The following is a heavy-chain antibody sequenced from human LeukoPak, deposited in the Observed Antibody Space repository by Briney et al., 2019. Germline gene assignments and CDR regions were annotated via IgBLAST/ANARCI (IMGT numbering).Heavy chain of an antibody. Sequence: PGGSLRLSCAASGFTFSSYAMSWVRQAPGKGLGWVSGVSGSGGSTYYADSVKGRFTISRGNSKNTLYLQMNSLRAEDTAVYYCAKDLDIVATITGNWGQGTLVTVSS. J-gene: IGHJ4*02. V-gene: IGHV3-23*01. CDR3: AKDLDIVATITGN. CDR2: VSGSGGST. D-gene: IGHD5-12*01. CDR1: GFTFSSYA.